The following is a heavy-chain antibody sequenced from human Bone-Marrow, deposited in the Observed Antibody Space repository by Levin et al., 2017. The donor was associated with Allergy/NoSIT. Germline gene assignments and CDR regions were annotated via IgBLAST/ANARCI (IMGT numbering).Heavy chain of an antibody. CDR3: AHSVFISTIYFQN. Sequence: SGPTLVKPTQTLTLTCSFSGFSLSPTGVGVGWIRQPPGKALEWLALIYWDDDQRYSPSLNSRHTITEDTSKNQVVLTMTNRDAVETGTYCCAHSVFISTIYFQNWGQGTLVTVSS. D-gene: IGHD1-1*01. CDR2: IYWDDDQ. V-gene: IGHV2-5*02. CDR1: GFSLSPTGVG. J-gene: IGHJ1*01.